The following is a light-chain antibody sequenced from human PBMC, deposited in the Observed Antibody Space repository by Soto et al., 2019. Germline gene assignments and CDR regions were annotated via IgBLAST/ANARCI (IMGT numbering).Light chain of an antibody. CDR3: TSYVGNDIWV. V-gene: IGLV2-8*01. CDR2: EVT. CDR1: SSDVGAYKY. Sequence: QSALTQPPSASGSPGQSVTISCTGTSSDVGAYKYVSWYQQYPGKAPKLMIYEVTKRPSGVTDRFSGSKSGNTASLTVSGLQAEDEADYYGTSYVGNDIWVFGGGTKLTVL. J-gene: IGLJ3*02.